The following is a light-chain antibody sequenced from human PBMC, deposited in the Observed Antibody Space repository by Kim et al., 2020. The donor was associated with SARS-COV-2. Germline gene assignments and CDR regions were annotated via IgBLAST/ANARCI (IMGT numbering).Light chain of an antibody. CDR3: NSRDRSTNQLV. V-gene: IGLV3-19*01. Sequence: ALGQTVRITCQGDTIRSHYATWYQQKPGQAPVVVIYGRNDRLSGIPDRFSGSSTGDTASLTINGAQAEDEADYYCNSRDRSTNQLVFGGGTKLTVL. J-gene: IGLJ2*01. CDR1: TIRSHY. CDR2: GRN.